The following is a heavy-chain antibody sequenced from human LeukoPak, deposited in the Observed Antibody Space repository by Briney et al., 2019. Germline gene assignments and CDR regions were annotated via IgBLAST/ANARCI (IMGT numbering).Heavy chain of an antibody. V-gene: IGHV1-2*02. J-gene: IGHJ4*02. CDR2: IYPNNGGT. CDR3: ARFSGSSNFDY. D-gene: IGHD1-26*01. CDR1: GYTFTGYY. Sequence: ASVKVSCKASGYTFTGYYMHWVRQAPGQELEWMGWIYPNNGGTNYAQNFQGRVTMTRDTSMSTAYMELSSLRSDDTAVYYCARFSGSSNFDYWGQGTLVTVSS.